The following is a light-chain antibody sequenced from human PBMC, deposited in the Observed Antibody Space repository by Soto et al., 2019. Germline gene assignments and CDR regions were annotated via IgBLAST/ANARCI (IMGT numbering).Light chain of an antibody. J-gene: IGLJ2*01. CDR3: AAWDDSLNVL. CDR2: TND. Sequence: QSVLTQPPSASGTPGQRVTMSCTGSSSNIGSKTVNWYQQLPGTAPKLLIYTNDRRPSGVPDRFSASKSGTSASLAISGLQSEDEADYFCAAWDDSLNVLFGGGTKVTVL. V-gene: IGLV1-44*01. CDR1: SSNIGSKT.